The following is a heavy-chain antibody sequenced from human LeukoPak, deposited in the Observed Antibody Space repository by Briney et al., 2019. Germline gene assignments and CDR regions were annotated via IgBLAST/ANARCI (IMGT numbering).Heavy chain of an antibody. V-gene: IGHV3-7*01. CDR2: INQDGSQK. CDR1: GFTFSRYW. Sequence: GGSLRLSCAASGFTFSRYWVTWVRQAPGKGLEWVANINQDGSQKNYVDSVKGRFTISRDDAKNLLYLQMNSLRAEDTAVYYCARDGLSGARDYWGQGTLVTVSS. CDR3: ARDGLSGARDY. J-gene: IGHJ4*02. D-gene: IGHD4/OR15-4a*01.